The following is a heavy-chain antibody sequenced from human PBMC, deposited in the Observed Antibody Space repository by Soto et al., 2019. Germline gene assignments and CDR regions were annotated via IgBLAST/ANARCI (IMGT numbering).Heavy chain of an antibody. Sequence: GGSLRLSCEVSGFTFSSYAMHWVRQAPGKGLEYVSSISTNGGSTHYADSVKGRFTISRDNSKNTQYLQMSSLRADDTAVYYCVKGEYYYDSSGYYPFDYWGQGTLVTVSS. D-gene: IGHD3-22*01. CDR2: ISTNGGST. J-gene: IGHJ4*02. CDR3: VKGEYYYDSSGYYPFDY. V-gene: IGHV3-64D*06. CDR1: GFTFSSYA.